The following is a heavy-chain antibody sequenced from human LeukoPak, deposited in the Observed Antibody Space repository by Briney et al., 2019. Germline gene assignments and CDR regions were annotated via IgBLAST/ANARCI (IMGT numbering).Heavy chain of an antibody. J-gene: IGHJ4*02. CDR3: ARGYDYGDYVGDFDY. CDR2: ITTYNGNT. D-gene: IGHD4-17*01. Sequence: ASVKVCCKASGYTFTSYPISWVRQAPGQGLEWVGWITTYNGNTNYAQKLQGRVTMITDTSTSTAYMDLRGLRSDDTAVYYCARGYDYGDYVGDFDYWGQGTLVTVSS. V-gene: IGHV1-18*01. CDR1: GYTFTSYP.